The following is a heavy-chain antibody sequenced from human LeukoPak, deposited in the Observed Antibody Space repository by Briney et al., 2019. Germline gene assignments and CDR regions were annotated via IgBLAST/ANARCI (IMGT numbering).Heavy chain of an antibody. Sequence: GGSLRLSCAASGFTFSSYAMSWVRQAPGEGLEWVSAISGSGGSTYYADSVKGRFTISRDNSKNTLYLQMNSLRAEDTAVYYCARDNSYSSSWGPFDYWGQGTLVTVSS. D-gene: IGHD6-13*01. J-gene: IGHJ4*02. V-gene: IGHV3-23*01. CDR1: GFTFSSYA. CDR3: ARDNSYSSSWGPFDY. CDR2: ISGSGGST.